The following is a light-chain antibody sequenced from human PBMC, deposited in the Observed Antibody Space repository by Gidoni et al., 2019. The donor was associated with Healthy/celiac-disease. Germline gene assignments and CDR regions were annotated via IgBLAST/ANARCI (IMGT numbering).Light chain of an antibody. CDR3: QQSYSTPPYT. J-gene: IGKJ2*01. CDR1: QSISSY. V-gene: IGKV1-39*01. CDR2: AAS. Sequence: DIQMTQSPSSLSASVGDRVTITCRASQSISSYLNWYQQKPGKAPKLLIYAASSLQSGVPSRFSGSGSGTDFTLTISSLQPEDFATYYCQQSYSTPPYTVXXXTKLEIK.